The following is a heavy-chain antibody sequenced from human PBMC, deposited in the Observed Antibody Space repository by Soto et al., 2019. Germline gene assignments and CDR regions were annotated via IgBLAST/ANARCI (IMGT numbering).Heavy chain of an antibody. D-gene: IGHD6-19*01. J-gene: IGHJ3*02. Sequence: PSETLSLTCTVSGGSISSSSYYWGWIRQPPGKGLEWIGSIYYSGSTYYNPSLKSRVTISVDTSKNQFSLQLNSVTPEDTAVYYCARGGLWWLVMGLSVGTDAFDIWGQGTMVTVSS. CDR1: GGSISSSSYY. V-gene: IGHV4-39*01. CDR3: ARGGLWWLVMGLSVGTDAFDI. CDR2: IYYSGST.